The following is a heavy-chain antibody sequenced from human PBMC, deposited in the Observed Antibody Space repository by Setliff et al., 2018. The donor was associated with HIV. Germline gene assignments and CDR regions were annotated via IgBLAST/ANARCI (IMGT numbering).Heavy chain of an antibody. J-gene: IGHJ3*02. CDR1: GGTFSSYA. V-gene: IGHV1-69*05. CDR2: IIPMFGTL. D-gene: IGHD1-26*01. CDR3: ARGHSHGYGYSGSYGPFDI. Sequence: VASVKVSCKASGGTFSSYAINWVRQAPGQGLEWMGGIIPMFGTLNFAQKFQGRVTMTTDESTSTAYMELNSLRSEDTAVYYCARGHSHGYGYSGSYGPFDIWGQGTMVTVSS.